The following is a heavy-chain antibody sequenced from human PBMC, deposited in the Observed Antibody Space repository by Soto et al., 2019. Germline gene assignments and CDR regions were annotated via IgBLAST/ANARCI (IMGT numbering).Heavy chain of an antibody. D-gene: IGHD3-3*01. Sequence: PGGSLRLSCAASGFTFGDDWVSWVRQAQGKGLEWVGLIKSKTDGGTTDYAAPVKGRFTISRDDSKNTLYLQMNSLKTEDTAVYYCTTDHRFLYYDFWSGYLRGWFDPWGQGTLVTVSS. V-gene: IGHV3-15*01. CDR3: TTDHRFLYYDFWSGYLRGWFDP. CDR1: GFTFGDDW. CDR2: IKSKTDGGTT. J-gene: IGHJ5*02.